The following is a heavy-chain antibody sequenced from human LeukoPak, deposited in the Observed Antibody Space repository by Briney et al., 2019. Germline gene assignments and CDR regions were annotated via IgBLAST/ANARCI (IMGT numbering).Heavy chain of an antibody. V-gene: IGHV1-18*01. CDR2: ISAYNGKT. D-gene: IGHD3-16*01. J-gene: IGHJ4*02. Sequence: ASVKVSCKASGYTFTRYGISWVRQAPGQGLEWMGWISAYNGKTNYAQKLQGRVTMTTDTSTSTAYMELRSLRSDDTAVYYCAREGLGELTLDYWGQGTLVTVSS. CDR3: AREGLGELTLDY. CDR1: GYTFTRYG.